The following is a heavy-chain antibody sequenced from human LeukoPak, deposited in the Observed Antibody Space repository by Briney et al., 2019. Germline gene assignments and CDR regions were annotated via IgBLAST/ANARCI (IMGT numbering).Heavy chain of an antibody. CDR2: MHAGNGNT. CDR3: AREGSYCVGGDCYSFDF. CDR1: GYRFTSHY. Sequence: ASVKVSCKASGYRFTSHYLHWVRQAPGQGPEWLGWMHAGNGNTRYPEKFDGRVTMTRDTSTNTAYMDLSSLRSDDTAVYYCAREGSYCVGGDCYSFDFWGQGTLVTVAS. D-gene: IGHD2-21*02. V-gene: IGHV1-2*02. J-gene: IGHJ4*02.